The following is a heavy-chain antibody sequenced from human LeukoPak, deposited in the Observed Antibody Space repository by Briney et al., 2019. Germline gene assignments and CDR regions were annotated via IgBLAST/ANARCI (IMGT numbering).Heavy chain of an antibody. J-gene: IGHJ6*02. CDR2: INPNSGGT. V-gene: IGHV1-2*02. CDR1: GYTFTGYY. CDR3: ASVRYSSSSNGMDV. Sequence: ASVKVACKASGYTFTGYYMHWVRQAPGQGLEWMGWINPNSGGTNYAQKFQGRVTMTRDTSISTAYMELSRLRSDDTAVYYCASVRYSSSSNGMDVWGQGTTVTVSS. D-gene: IGHD6-13*01.